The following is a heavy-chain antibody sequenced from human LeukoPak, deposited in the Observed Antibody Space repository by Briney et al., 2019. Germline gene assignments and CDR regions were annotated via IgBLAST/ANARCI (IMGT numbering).Heavy chain of an antibody. J-gene: IGHJ4*02. CDR1: GFTFSNYG. V-gene: IGHV3-21*06. CDR3: ARVDYYDSIDY. CDR2: ISTGSGYI. D-gene: IGHD3-22*01. Sequence: GGSLRLSCAASGFTFSNYGMNWVRQAPGKGLEWVSSISTGSGYIYYADSVKGRLTISRDNAKNSLYLQMNSLRAEDTAVYYCARVDYYDSIDYWGQGTLVTVSS.